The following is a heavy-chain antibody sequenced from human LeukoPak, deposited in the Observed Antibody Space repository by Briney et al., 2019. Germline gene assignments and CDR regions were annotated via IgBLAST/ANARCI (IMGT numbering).Heavy chain of an antibody. Sequence: GASVKVSCEASGYTFSDFYVHWVRQTPGQGLEWMGRINPNNGGTSYAQEFQGRVTMTRDKSINTVYMELSRLRSDDTAIYYCARDLSGSAYSDYWGQGTLVTVSS. CDR2: INPNNGGT. J-gene: IGHJ4*02. D-gene: IGHD3-22*01. V-gene: IGHV1-2*06. CDR1: GYTFSDFY. CDR3: ARDLSGSAYSDY.